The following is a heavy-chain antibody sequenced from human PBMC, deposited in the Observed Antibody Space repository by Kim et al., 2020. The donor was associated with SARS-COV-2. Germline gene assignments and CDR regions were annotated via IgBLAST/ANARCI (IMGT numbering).Heavy chain of an antibody. V-gene: IGHV3-23*01. CDR1: GFTFSSYA. J-gene: IGHJ4*02. Sequence: GGSLRLSCAASGFTFSSYAMSWVRQAPGKGLEWVSAISGSGGSTYYADSVKGRFTISRDNSKNTLYLQMNSLRAEDTAVYYCAKDRGGLKWEPYNGVIDYWGQGTLVTVSS. CDR3: AKDRGGLKWEPYNGVIDY. CDR2: ISGSGGST. D-gene: IGHD1-26*01.